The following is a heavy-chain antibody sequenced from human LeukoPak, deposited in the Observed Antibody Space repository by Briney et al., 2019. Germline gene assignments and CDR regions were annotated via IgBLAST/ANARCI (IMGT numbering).Heavy chain of an antibody. D-gene: IGHD3-10*01. Sequence: PSETLSLTCGVSGGSFSISYWSWIRQPPGKGLEWIGQIYHSGGANYNPSLRSRVTISIDTSKNQLSLRLSSVTAADTAVYYCARRVTLIRGVSYPGLDVWGQGTTVTVSS. CDR3: ARRVTLIRGVSYPGLDV. J-gene: IGHJ6*02. V-gene: IGHV4-34*01. CDR1: GGSFSISY. CDR2: IYHSGGA.